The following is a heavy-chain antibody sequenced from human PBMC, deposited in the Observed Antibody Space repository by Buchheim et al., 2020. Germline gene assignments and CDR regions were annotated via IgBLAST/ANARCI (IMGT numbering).Heavy chain of an antibody. CDR2: ISGSGGST. CDR3: AKVYCSSTSCQYNWNYNYFDY. D-gene: IGHD2-2*01. J-gene: IGHJ4*02. Sequence: EVQLLESGGGLVQPGGSLRLSCAASGFTFSSYAMSWVRQAPGKGLEWVSAISGSGGSTYYADSVKGRFTISRANSKNTLYLQMNSLRAEDTAVYYCAKVYCSSTSCQYNWNYNYFDYWGQGTL. V-gene: IGHV3-23*01. CDR1: GFTFSSYA.